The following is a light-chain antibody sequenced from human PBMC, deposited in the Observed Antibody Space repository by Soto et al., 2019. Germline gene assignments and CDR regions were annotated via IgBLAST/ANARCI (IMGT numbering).Light chain of an antibody. CDR1: QSIRTS. CDR3: QHYNSYSEA. J-gene: IGKJ1*01. V-gene: IGKV1-5*03. Sequence: DIQMTQSPSTLSATVGDRVTISCRASQSIRTSLTWYHXKPVKXXKLLIYKASTLISGVPSRYSGSGSETEFTLTIRSLQPDDFATYYCQHYNSYSEAFGQGTKV. CDR2: KAS.